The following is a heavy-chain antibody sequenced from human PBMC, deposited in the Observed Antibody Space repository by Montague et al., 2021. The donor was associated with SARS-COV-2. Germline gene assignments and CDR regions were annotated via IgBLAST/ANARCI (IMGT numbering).Heavy chain of an antibody. J-gene: IGHJ6*02. V-gene: IGHV4-39*01. CDR1: GDSISSSRYF. CDR3: ARGRRILLWFGELFPGGDYYGMDV. Sequence: SETLSLTCTVSGDSISSSRYFWGWLRQPPGKGLDWIGSISFSGSTYYNPSFRSRVTISVDTSKNQISLKLSSVTAADTAVYYCARGRRILLWFGELFPGGDYYGMDVWGQGTTVTVPS. CDR2: ISFSGST. D-gene: IGHD3-10*01.